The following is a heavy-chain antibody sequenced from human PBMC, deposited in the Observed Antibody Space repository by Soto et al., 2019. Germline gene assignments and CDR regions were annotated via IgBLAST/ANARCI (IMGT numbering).Heavy chain of an antibody. D-gene: IGHD3-10*01. CDR2: AYYSGSA. V-gene: IGHV4-59*01. CDR3: ARGSMVRGPTPFDY. J-gene: IGHJ4*02. Sequence: SETLSLTCNVSGGSIRSYYWNWIRQPPGKTLEWIGDAYYSGSANYTPSLKSRVTMSVDIYQNQFSLKMNSVTAADTAVYYCARGSMVRGPTPFDYWGQGNLVT. CDR1: GGSIRSYY.